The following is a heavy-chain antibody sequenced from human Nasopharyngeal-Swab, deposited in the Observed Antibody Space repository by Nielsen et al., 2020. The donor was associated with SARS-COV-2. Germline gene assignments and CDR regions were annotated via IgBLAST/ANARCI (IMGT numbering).Heavy chain of an antibody. J-gene: IGHJ6*02. CDR3: ASGGYGDYDAYYYGMDV. CDR1: GFTFSDYY. V-gene: IGHV3-11*04. D-gene: IGHD4-17*01. CDR2: ISSSGSTI. Sequence: GESLKISCAASGFTFSDYYMSWIRQAPGKGLEWVSYISSSGSTIYYADSVKGRFTISRDNAKNSLYLQMNSLSAEDTAVYYCASGGYGDYDAYYYGMDVWGQGTTVTVSS.